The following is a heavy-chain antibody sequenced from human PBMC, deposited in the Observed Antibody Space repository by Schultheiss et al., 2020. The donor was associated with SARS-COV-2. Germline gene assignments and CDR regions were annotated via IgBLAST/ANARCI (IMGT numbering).Heavy chain of an antibody. CDR2: INHSGST. CDR1: GGSFSGYY. CDR3: ARGHRSGYYYDSSGVKGGFDY. J-gene: IGHJ4*02. V-gene: IGHV4-34*01. Sequence: SETLSLTCAVYGGSFSGYYWSWIRQPPGKGLEWIGEINHSGSTNYNPSPKSRVTISVDTSKNQSSLKLSSVTAADTAVYYCARGHRSGYYYDSSGVKGGFDYWGQGTLVTVSS. D-gene: IGHD3-22*01.